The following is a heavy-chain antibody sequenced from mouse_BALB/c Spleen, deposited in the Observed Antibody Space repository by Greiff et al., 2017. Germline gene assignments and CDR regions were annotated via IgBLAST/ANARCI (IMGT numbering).Heavy chain of an antibody. CDR2: ISSGGGST. Sequence: EVQVVESGGGLVKPGGSLKLSCAASGFAFSSYDMSWVRQTPEKRLEWVAYISSGGGSTYYPDTVKGRFTISRDNAKNTLYLQMSSLKSEDTAMYYCARREVRGWFAYWGQGTLVTVSA. J-gene: IGHJ3*01. D-gene: IGHD2-14*01. CDR1: GFAFSSYD. CDR3: ARREVRGWFAY. V-gene: IGHV5-12-1*01.